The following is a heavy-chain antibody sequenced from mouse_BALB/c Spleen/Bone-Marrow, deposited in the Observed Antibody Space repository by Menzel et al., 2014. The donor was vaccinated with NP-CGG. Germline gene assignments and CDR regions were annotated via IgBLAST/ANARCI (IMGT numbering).Heavy chain of an antibody. CDR3: ARGDYYRSVMDY. V-gene: IGHV1S56*01. D-gene: IGHD2-14*01. Sequence: QVQLQQSGPELVRPGASMRISCKASGYTFTTYFIHWVKQRPGQGLEWIGWIYPGNINIKYNENFKDKVTLTADKSSSTAHMQFSSLTSEDSAVYFRARGDYYRSVMDYWGQGTSVTVSS. CDR2: IYPGNINI. J-gene: IGHJ4*01. CDR1: GYTFTTYF.